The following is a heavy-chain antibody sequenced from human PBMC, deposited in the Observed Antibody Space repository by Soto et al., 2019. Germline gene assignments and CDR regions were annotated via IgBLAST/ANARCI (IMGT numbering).Heavy chain of an antibody. CDR1: GGTFSSYT. CDR2: IIPILGIA. J-gene: IGHJ2*01. CDR3: ARDNCSSTSCSYWYFDL. Sequence: ASVKVSCKASGGTFSSYTISWVRQAPGQGLEWMGRIIPILGIANYAQKFQGRVTITADKSTSTAYMELSSLRSEDTAVYYCARDNCSSTSCSYWYFDLWGRGTLVTVLL. D-gene: IGHD2-2*01. V-gene: IGHV1-69*04.